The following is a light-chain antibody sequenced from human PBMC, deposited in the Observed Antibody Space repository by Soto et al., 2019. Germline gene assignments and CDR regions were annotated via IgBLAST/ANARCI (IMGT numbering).Light chain of an antibody. Sequence: QSVLTQPRSVSGSPGQSITISCTGTSSDVGGYNYVSWYRQHPGKAPKLMIYDVSKRPSGVPDRFSGSKSGNTASLTISGLQAEEEADYYCCSYAGSYTHYVFGTGTKVTVL. CDR2: DVS. V-gene: IGLV2-11*01. CDR3: CSYAGSYTHYV. J-gene: IGLJ1*01. CDR1: SSDVGGYNY.